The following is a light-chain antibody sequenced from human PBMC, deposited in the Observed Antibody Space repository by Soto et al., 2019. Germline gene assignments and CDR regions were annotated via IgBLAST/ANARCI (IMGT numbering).Light chain of an antibody. CDR3: CSYAGSSTYYV. V-gene: IGLV2-23*01. CDR2: EGS. Sequence: QSVLTQPGSVSGSPGQSITISCTGTSSDVGNYNLVSWYQQHPGKAPKLMIYEGSKRPSGVSNRFSASKSGNTASLTISGLQAEDEADYYCCSYAGSSTYYVFGTGTKVTVL. CDR1: SSDVGNYNL. J-gene: IGLJ1*01.